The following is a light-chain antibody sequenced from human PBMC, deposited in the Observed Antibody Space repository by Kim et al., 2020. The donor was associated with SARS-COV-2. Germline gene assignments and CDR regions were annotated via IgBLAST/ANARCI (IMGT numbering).Light chain of an antibody. CDR2: EDN. CDR3: QSYDSSNLV. V-gene: IGLV6-57*01. CDR1: SGSIASNY. J-gene: IGLJ2*01. Sequence: GKTLTIACPRSSGSIASNYVQWYQRRPGSSPTTVIYEDNQRPSGVPDRFSGSIDSSANSASLTISGLKTEDEADYFCQSYDSSNLVFGGGTQLTVL.